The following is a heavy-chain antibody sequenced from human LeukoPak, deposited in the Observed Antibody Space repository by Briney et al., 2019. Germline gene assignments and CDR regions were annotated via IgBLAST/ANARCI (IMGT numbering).Heavy chain of an antibody. CDR2: INGDGSST. Sequence: PGGSLRLSCAASGFSFSSYWMHWVCQGPGKGLVWVARINGDGSSTAYADSVKGRLTISRDNAKNTLSLQMNSLRAEDTAVYYCAREGLYCSNGVCFRAAFDYWGQGTPVTVSS. D-gene: IGHD2-8*01. CDR3: AREGLYCSNGVCFRAAFDY. J-gene: IGHJ4*02. V-gene: IGHV3-74*01. CDR1: GFSFSSYW.